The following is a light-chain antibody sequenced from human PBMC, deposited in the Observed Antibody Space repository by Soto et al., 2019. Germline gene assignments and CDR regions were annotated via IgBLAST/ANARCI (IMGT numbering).Light chain of an antibody. V-gene: IGKV4-1*01. CDR3: QQYYSTPLT. J-gene: IGKJ4*01. CDR1: QSVLYSSNNKNY. Sequence: DIVMTQSPDALAFSLGERATINCKSSQSVLYSSNNKNYLAWYQQKPGQPPKLLIYWASTRESGVPDRFSGSGSGTDFTLTISSLQAEDVAVYYCQQYYSTPLTFGGGTKVDI. CDR2: WAS.